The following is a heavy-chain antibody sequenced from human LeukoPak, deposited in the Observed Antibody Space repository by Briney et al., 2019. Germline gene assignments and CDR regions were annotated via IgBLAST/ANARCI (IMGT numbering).Heavy chain of an antibody. D-gene: IGHD6-19*01. V-gene: IGHV1-2*02. CDR3: ARGGTGYSSGWLRAFDI. CDR1: RYTFIDYY. Sequence: ASVKVSCKASRYTFIDYYIHWVRQAPGQGLEWMGYINPNNGGTNFEQKFQGRVTMTRDTSISTVYMELSSLRSDDTAVYYCARGGTGYSSGWLRAFDIWGQGTMVTVSS. J-gene: IGHJ3*02. CDR2: INPNNGGT.